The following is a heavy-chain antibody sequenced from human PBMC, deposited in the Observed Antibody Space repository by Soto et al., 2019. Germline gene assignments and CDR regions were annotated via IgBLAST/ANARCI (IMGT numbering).Heavy chain of an antibody. D-gene: IGHD3-16*01. V-gene: IGHV1-69*06. J-gene: IGHJ3*02. CDR2: IIPIFGTA. CDR1: GGTFSSYA. Sequence: SVKVSCKASGGTFSSYAISWVRQAPGQGLEWMGGIIPIFGTANYAQKFQGRVTITADKSTGTAYMELRSLTSDDTALYYCARGGAFDIWGQGTMVTVSS. CDR3: ARGGAFDI.